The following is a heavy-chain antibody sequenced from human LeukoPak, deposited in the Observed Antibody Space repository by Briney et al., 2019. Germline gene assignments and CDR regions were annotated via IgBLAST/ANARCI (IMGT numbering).Heavy chain of an antibody. D-gene: IGHD6-19*01. CDR3: ARVYPYSSGWYSPYYFDY. CDR1: GYTFTGYY. V-gene: IGHV1-2*06. J-gene: IGHJ4*02. Sequence: GASVKVSCKASGYTFTGYYMHWVRQAPGQGLEWMGRINPNSGGTNYAQKFQGRVTMTRDTSISTAYMELSRLRSDDTAVYYCARVYPYSSGWYSPYYFDYWGQGTLVTVSS. CDR2: INPNSGGT.